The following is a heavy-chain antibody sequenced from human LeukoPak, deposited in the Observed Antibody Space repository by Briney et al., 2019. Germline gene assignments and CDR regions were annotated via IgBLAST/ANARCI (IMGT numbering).Heavy chain of an antibody. CDR2: MNPNSGNT. D-gene: IGHD3-10*01. J-gene: IGHJ6*02. V-gene: IGHV1-8*02. CDR3: ARGGTSLYYYGSGSYYNTPQREGYYGMDV. CDR1: GYTFTSYG. Sequence: ASVKVSCKASGYTFTSYGISWVRQAPGQGLEWMGWMNPNSGNTGYAQKFQGRVTMTRNTSISTAYMELSSLRSEDTAVYYCARGGTSLYYYGSGSYYNTPQREGYYGMDVWGQGTTVTVSS.